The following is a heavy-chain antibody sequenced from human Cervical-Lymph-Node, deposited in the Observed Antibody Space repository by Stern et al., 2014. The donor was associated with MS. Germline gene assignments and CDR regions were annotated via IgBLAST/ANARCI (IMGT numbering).Heavy chain of an antibody. CDR3: ARAVRELGT. CDR2: IKTDGSEK. CDR1: GFTFSNYW. V-gene: IGHV3-7*01. D-gene: IGHD1-7*01. J-gene: IGHJ5*02. Sequence: VPLVESGGGLVQPGESLRLSCAVSGFTFSNYWMNWVRQAPGKGLEWVASIKTDGSEKSYAASVKGRFTISRDTAKNSLDLQMSSLRAEDTAVYYCARAVRELGTWGQGTLVTVSS.